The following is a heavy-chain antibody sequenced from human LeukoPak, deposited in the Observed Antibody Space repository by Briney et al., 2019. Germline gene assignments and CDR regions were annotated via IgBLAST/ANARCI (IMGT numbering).Heavy chain of an antibody. D-gene: IGHD3-10*01. CDR3: ARGVGSGSNWFDP. V-gene: IGHV1-69*05. J-gene: IGHJ5*02. CDR1: GGTFSSYA. Sequence: ASVKVSCKASGGTFSSYAISWVRPATGQGLEWMGRIIPIFGTANYAQKFQGRVTITTDESTSTAYMELSSLRSEGTAVYYCARGVGSGSNWFDPWGQGTLVTVSS. CDR2: IIPIFGTA.